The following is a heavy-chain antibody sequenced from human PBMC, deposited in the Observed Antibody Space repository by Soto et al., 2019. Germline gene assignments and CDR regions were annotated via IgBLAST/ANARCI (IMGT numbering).Heavy chain of an antibody. V-gene: IGHV1-69*12. CDR2: IFAGFGTA. D-gene: IGHD1-26*01. CDR3: AVGASAAAAWYSNGMDV. Sequence: QVQLVQSGAEVKKPGSLVKVSCKASGDTFSRYSIIWVRQAPGQGLEWMGGIFAGFGTATYAQKFHGRVLIIADESTTTAYMELTSLTYEDTAVYYCAVGASAAAAWYSNGMDVWGQGTTVTVSS. J-gene: IGHJ6*02. CDR1: GDTFSRYS.